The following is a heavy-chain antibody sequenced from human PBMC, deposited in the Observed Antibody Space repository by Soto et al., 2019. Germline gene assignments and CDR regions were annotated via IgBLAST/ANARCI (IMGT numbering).Heavy chain of an antibody. CDR3: ARSVYYDFWSGYYTSWIDL. CDR1: GYTFTSYG. J-gene: IGHJ5*02. CDR2: ISAYNGDT. Sequence: ASVKVSCKASGYTFTSYGISWVRQAPGQGLEWMGWISAYNGDTNYAQKLQGRVTMTTDTSTSTAYMELRSLRSDDTAVYYCARSVYYDFWSGYYTSWIDLSGQGTLVSVSS. D-gene: IGHD3-3*01. V-gene: IGHV1-18*01.